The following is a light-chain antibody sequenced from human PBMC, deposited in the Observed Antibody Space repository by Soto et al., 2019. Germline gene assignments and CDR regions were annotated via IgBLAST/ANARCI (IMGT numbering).Light chain of an antibody. CDR3: SSYAGRYNFYV. V-gene: IGLV2-8*01. Sequence: QSALTQPPSASGSPGQSVTVSCTGTSSDVGGHNFVSWYQHHPGKAPKLMIYEVSKRPSGVPDRFSASKSGNTASLTVSGLQAEDEADYYCSSYAGRYNFYVFXTGTK. J-gene: IGLJ1*01. CDR1: SSDVGGHNF. CDR2: EVS.